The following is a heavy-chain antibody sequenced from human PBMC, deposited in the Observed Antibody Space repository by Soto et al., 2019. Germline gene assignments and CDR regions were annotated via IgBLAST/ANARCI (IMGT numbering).Heavy chain of an antibody. Sequence: SETLSLTCTVSGGSISSGGYCWSWIRQHPGKGLEWIGYIYYSGSTYYNPSLKSRVTISVDTSKNQFSLKLSSVTAADTAVYYCARGEYCSGGSCSRPNWFDPWGQGTLVTVSS. CDR3: ARGEYCSGGSCSRPNWFDP. J-gene: IGHJ5*02. D-gene: IGHD2-15*01. CDR2: IYYSGST. V-gene: IGHV4-31*03. CDR1: GGSISSGGYC.